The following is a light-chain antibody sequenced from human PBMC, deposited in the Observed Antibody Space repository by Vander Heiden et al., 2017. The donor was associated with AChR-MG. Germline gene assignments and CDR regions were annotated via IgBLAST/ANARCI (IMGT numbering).Light chain of an antibody. Sequence: SCSGSDSNVGSNTVHWYQQLSGTAPKVLIYSNNQRPSGVPDRFSGSKSGTSASLAISGLQSDDEAIYFCAAWDDRLHAVLFGGGTKLT. V-gene: IGLV1-44*01. CDR1: DSNVGSNT. CDR3: AAWDDRLHAVL. J-gene: IGLJ2*01. CDR2: SNN.